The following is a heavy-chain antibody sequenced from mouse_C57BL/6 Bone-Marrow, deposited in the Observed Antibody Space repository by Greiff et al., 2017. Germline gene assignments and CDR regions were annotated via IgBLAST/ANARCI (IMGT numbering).Heavy chain of an antibody. V-gene: IGHV2-2*01. D-gene: IGHD1-1*01. CDR1: GFSLTSYG. Sequence: QVQLQQSGPGLVQPSQRLSITCTVSGFSLTSYGVHWVRQSPGKGLEWLGVIWSGGSTDYNAAFISRLSISKDNSKSQVFFKMNSLQADDTAIDYCAGITTVVGHAMDYWGQGTSVTVSS. J-gene: IGHJ4*01. CDR2: IWSGGST. CDR3: AGITTVVGHAMDY.